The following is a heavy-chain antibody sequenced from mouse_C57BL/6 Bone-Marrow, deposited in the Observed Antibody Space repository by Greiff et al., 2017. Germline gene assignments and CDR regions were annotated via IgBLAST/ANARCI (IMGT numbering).Heavy chain of an antibody. V-gene: IGHV1-52*01. CDR3: ARWGYFDY. Sequence: VQLQQPGAELVRPGSSVKLSCKASGYTFTSYWMHWVKQRPIQGLEWIGNIDPSDSETHYNQKFKDKATLTVDKSSSTAYMQRSSLTSEDSAVYYCARWGYFDYWGEGTTLTVSS. CDR2: IDPSDSET. CDR1: GYTFTSYW. J-gene: IGHJ2*01.